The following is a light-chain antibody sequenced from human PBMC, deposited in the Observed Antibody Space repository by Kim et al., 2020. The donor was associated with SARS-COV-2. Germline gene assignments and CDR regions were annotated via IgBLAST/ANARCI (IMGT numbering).Light chain of an antibody. Sequence: VALGQTVRITCQGDSLRSYYATWYQQKPGQAPIVVIYGKNNRPSGIPDRFSGSSSGNTASLTITGTQAGDESDYYCNSRDSNDNVVFGGGTKLTVL. CDR3: NSRDSNDNVV. V-gene: IGLV3-19*01. J-gene: IGLJ2*01. CDR1: SLRSYY. CDR2: GKN.